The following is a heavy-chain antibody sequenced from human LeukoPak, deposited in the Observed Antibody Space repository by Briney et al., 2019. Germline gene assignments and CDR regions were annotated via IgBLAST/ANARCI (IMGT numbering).Heavy chain of an antibody. CDR2: ISGSGGGT. CDR3: AKRGIVIRAVLVVGFHKEAYFFDC. Sequence: PGGSLRLSCAVSGITLSNYGMSWVRQAPGRGLEWVAGISGSGGGTNYADSVKGRFTISRDNPQNTLYLQMNSLRAEDTAVYFCAKRGIVIRAVLVVGFHKEAYFFDCWGQGALVTVSS. D-gene: IGHD3-16*01. V-gene: IGHV3-23*01. CDR1: GITLSNYG. J-gene: IGHJ4*02.